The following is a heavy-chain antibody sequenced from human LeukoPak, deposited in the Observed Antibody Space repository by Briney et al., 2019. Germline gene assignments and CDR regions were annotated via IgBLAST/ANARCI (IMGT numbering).Heavy chain of an antibody. V-gene: IGHV3-74*01. J-gene: IGHJ4*02. CDR2: INSDGSST. Sequence: PGGSLRLSCAASGSTFSSYWMHWVRHAPGKGLVWVSRINSDGSSTSYADSVKGRFTISRDNAKNTLYLQMNSLRAEDTAVYYCARSYYYDSSGYNYFDYWGQGTLVTVSS. D-gene: IGHD3-22*01. CDR1: GSTFSSYW. CDR3: ARSYYYDSSGYNYFDY.